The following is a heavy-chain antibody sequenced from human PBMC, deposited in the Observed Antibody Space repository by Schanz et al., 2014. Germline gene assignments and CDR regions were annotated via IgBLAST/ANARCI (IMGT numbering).Heavy chain of an antibody. CDR2: IKGKTDGGTA. Sequence: EVHLLESGGGLVQPGGSLRLSCATSGLTFTSAWMSWVRQAPGKGLEWVGRIKGKTDGGTADYAAPMKGRFTISRDDSQSTLYLQMNSLKIEDTAVYYCATASSPVREAGAGSSFHLWGQGTLVTVSS. D-gene: IGHD6-13*01. CDR3: ATASSPVREAGAGSSFHL. CDR1: GLTFTSAW. J-gene: IGHJ5*02. V-gene: IGHV3-15*01.